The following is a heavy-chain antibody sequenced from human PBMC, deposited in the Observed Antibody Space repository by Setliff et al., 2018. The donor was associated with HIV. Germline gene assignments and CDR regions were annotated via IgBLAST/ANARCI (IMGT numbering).Heavy chain of an antibody. D-gene: IGHD5-18*01. CDR1: GYSFTTYG. CDR2: ISPYNGHT. J-gene: IGHJ4*02. V-gene: IGHV1-18*01. CDR3: AAVGGWGYGDGYIMVGD. Sequence: GASVKVSCKTSGYSFTTYGISWVRQAPGHGLEWMGWISPYNGHTKSAQTFQGRVTMTIDTSTNSAYMELRSLRSDDTAVYFCAAVGGWGYGDGYIMVGDWGQGTLVTVSS.